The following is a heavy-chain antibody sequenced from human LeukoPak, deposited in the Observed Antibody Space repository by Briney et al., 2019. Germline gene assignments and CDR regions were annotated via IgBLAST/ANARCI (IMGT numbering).Heavy chain of an antibody. CDR2: SDGSST. CDR1: GFTFSSYA. V-gene: IGHV3-74*01. D-gene: IGHD6-19*01. CDR3: AGIGTVAGG. Sequence: PGGSLRLSCAASGFTFSSYAMSWVRHAPGKGLVWVSRSDGSSTSYPDSVKGRFTISRDNAKNTLHLQMNSLRAEDTAVYYCAGIGTVAGGWGQGTMVTVSS. J-gene: IGHJ3*01.